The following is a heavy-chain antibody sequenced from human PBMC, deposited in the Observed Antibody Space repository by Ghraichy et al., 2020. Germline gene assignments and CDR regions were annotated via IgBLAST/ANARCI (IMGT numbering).Heavy chain of an antibody. CDR1: GFTFSNAW. CDR3: ATFLAAAGPLVYYYYYGMDV. J-gene: IGHJ6*02. V-gene: IGHV3-15*01. CDR2: IKSKTDGGTT. Sequence: GGSLRLSCAASGFTFSNAWMSWVRQAPGKGLEWVGRIKSKTDGGTTDYAAPVKGRFTISRDESKKKLSLQMNSLKTEDTPVYYCATFLAAAGPLVYYYYYGMDVWGQGTTVTVSS. D-gene: IGHD6-13*01.